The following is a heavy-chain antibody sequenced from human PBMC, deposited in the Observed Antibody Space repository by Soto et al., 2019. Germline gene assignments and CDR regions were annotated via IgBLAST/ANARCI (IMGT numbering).Heavy chain of an antibody. V-gene: IGHV4-31*03. D-gene: IGHD1-20*01. Sequence: QVQLQESGPGLVKPSQTLSLTCTVSGGSISSGGYYWSWIRQHPGKGLEWIGYIYYSGSTYYNPSLKSRVPISVDTSKNQFSLKLSSVTAADTAVYYCERLIPGTCNDYWGQGTLVTVSS. CDR3: ERLIPGTCNDY. CDR1: GGSISSGGYY. J-gene: IGHJ4*02. CDR2: IYYSGST.